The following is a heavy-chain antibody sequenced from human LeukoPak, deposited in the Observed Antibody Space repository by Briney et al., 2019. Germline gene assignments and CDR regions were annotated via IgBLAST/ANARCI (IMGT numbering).Heavy chain of an antibody. D-gene: IGHD3-10*01. Sequence: PGGSLSLSCAASGFTFSRYAMSWVRQAPGKGLEWVTAISGSGGSTYYADSVKGRFTISRDNSKNTLYLQMNSLRAEDTAVYYCAKTPGSTLLPYDYWGQGTLVTVSS. CDR1: GFTFSRYA. CDR3: AKTPGSTLLPYDY. J-gene: IGHJ4*02. V-gene: IGHV3-23*01. CDR2: ISGSGGST.